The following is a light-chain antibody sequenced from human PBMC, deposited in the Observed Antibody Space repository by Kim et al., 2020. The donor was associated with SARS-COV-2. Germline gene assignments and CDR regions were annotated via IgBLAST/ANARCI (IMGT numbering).Light chain of an antibody. V-gene: IGKV3-15*01. CDR2: GAS. CDR1: QSVSSN. J-gene: IGKJ2*01. CDR3: HQYNSWPYT. Sequence: EIVMTQSPATLSVSPGERATLSCRASQSVSSNLAWYQQKPGQAPRLLIFGASIRATGIPTRLSGSGSETEFTLTISSLQSEDFAVYYCHQYNSWPYTFGQGTKLEI.